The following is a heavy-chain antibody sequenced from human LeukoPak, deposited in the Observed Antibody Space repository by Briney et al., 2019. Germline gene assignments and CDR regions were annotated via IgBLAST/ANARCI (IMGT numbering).Heavy chain of an antibody. CDR1: GYTFTNYY. J-gene: IGHJ4*02. D-gene: IGHD5-24*01. CDR3: ARNRWLDY. Sequence: GASVKVSCRASGYTFTNYYMHWVRQAPGQGLEWMGIINPSGGSTTYAQKFQDRVTMTRDMSTSTVYMELSSLRSEDTAVYYCARNRWLDYWGQGTLVTVPS. CDR2: INPSGGST. V-gene: IGHV1-46*01.